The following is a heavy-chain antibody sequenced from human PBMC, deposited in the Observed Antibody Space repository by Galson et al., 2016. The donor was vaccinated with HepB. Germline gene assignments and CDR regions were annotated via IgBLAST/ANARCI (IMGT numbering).Heavy chain of an antibody. Sequence: SLRLSCAASGFTFSGNWMSWVRQAPGKGLEWVANIKQDGSEKYYVESLKGRFTISRDNAKSSLYLEMNSLRAEDTAVYYCATYYRIFEGGSGTTRFDNWCQGTLVTVSS. CDR1: GFTFSGNW. D-gene: IGHD2-2*01. CDR3: ATYYRIFEGGSGTTRFDN. V-gene: IGHV3-7*01. CDR2: IKQDGSEK. J-gene: IGHJ5*02.